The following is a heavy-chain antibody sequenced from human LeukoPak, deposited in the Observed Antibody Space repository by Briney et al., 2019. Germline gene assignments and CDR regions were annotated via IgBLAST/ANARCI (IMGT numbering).Heavy chain of an antibody. D-gene: IGHD3-10*01. V-gene: IGHV3-23*01. J-gene: IGHJ4*02. CDR3: AKDHLGSGTYVLNFDY. CDR1: GFTFSTYA. Sequence: GGSLRLSCAASGFTFSTYAVSWVRQAPGKGLEWVSVISSSGGSTYYADSVKGRFTISRDNSKNSLYLQMNSLRAEDTAVYYCAKDHLGSGTYVLNFDYWGQGTLVTVSS. CDR2: ISSSGGST.